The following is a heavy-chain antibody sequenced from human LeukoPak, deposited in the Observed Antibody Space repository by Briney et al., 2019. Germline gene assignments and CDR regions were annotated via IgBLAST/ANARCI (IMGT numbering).Heavy chain of an antibody. CDR2: IYYSGST. CDR3: ASLFCSGGSCYPQH. D-gene: IGHD2-15*01. Sequence: SETLSLTCAVSGGSISSNSYYWGWIRQPPGKGLEWIGSIYYSGSTYYNPSLKSRVTISVDTSKNQFSLKLSSVTAADTAVYYCASLFCSGGSCYPQHWGQGTLVTVSS. CDR1: GGSISSNSYY. J-gene: IGHJ1*01. V-gene: IGHV4-39*07.